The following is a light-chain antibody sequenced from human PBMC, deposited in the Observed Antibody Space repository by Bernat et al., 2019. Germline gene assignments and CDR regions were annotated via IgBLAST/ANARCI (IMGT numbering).Light chain of an antibody. CDR3: QQCNSYIT. CDR2: KAS. V-gene: IGKV1-5*03. J-gene: IGKJ5*01. Sequence: DIQMTQSPSTLSASVGDRVTITCRASQSISDWLAWYQQKPGKAPKLLIYKASNLESGVPSRFSGSGSGTEFTLTISSLQPDDSATYYCQQCNSYITFGQGTRLESK. CDR1: QSISDW.